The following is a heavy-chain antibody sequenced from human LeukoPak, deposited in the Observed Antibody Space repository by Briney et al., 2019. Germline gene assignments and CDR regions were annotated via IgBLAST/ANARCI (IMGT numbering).Heavy chain of an antibody. D-gene: IGHD6-13*01. Sequence: SETLSLTCTVSGGSISSYYWSWIRQPPGKGLEWIGYIYYSGSTNYNPSLKSRVTISVDTSKNQFSLKLSSVTAADTAVYYCARDGWGSIAAAGGGYWGQGTLVTVSS. CDR1: GGSISSYY. J-gene: IGHJ4*02. CDR2: IYYSGST. V-gene: IGHV4-59*01. CDR3: ARDGWGSIAAAGGGY.